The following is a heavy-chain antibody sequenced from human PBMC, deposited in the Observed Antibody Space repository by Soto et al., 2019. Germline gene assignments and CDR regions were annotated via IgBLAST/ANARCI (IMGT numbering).Heavy chain of an antibody. V-gene: IGHV4-34*01. Sequence: SETLSLTCAVYGGSFSGYYWSWIRQPPGKGLEWIGEINHSGSTNYNPSLKSRFTISVDTSKNQFSLKLISVTAADTAVYYCARATIYYDFWSGYPYDYWGQGTLVTVSS. J-gene: IGHJ4*02. D-gene: IGHD3-3*01. CDR2: INHSGST. CDR3: ARATIYYDFWSGYPYDY. CDR1: GGSFSGYY.